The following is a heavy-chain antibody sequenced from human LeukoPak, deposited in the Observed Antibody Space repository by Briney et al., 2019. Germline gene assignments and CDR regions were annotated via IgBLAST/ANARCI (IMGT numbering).Heavy chain of an antibody. CDR2: IHSSGNS. CDR3: TRVAVDAAMLFGFDY. V-gene: IGHV4-39*07. CDR1: GGSISGTDLY. Sequence: SETLSLTCTVSGGSISGTDLYWGWIRQLPGKGLEWIGNIHSSGNSFCNPSLKSRVTISVDTSKNQFSLKLSSVTAADTAVYYCTRVAVDAAMLFGFDYWGPGTLVTVSS. D-gene: IGHD5-18*01. J-gene: IGHJ4*02.